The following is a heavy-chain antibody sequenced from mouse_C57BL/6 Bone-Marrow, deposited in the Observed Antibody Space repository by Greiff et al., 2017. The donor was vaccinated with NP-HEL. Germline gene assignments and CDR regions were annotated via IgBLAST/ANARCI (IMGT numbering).Heavy chain of an antibody. J-gene: IGHJ2*01. CDR3: ARSLFFDY. CDR1: GYAFSSSW. Sequence: LKESGPELVKPGASVKISCKASGYAFSSSWMNWVKQRPGKGLEWIGRIYPGDGDTNYNGKFKGKATLTADKSSSTAYMQLSSLTSEDSAVYFCARSLFFDYWGQGTTLTVSS. CDR2: IYPGDGDT. V-gene: IGHV1-82*01.